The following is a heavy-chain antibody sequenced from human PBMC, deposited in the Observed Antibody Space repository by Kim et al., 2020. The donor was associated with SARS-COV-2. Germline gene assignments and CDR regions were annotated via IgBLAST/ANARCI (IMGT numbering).Heavy chain of an antibody. J-gene: IGHJ6*02. V-gene: IGHV4-34*01. D-gene: IGHD2-2*01. CDR3: AGTYCSSTSCYVSSSWWNGMDV. CDR2: INHSGST. Sequence: SETLSLTCAVYGGSFSGYYWSWIRQPPGKGLEWIGEINHSGSTNYNPSLKSRVTISVDTSKNQFSLKLSSVTAADTAVYYCAGTYCSSTSCYVSSSWWNGMDVWGQGTTVTVSS. CDR1: GGSFSGYY.